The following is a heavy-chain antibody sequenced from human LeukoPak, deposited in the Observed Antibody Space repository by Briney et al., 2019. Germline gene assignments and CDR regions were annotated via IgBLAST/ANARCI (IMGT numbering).Heavy chain of an antibody. CDR3: ARARGYGDYNWFDP. V-gene: IGHV4-38-2*02. Sequence: SGTLSLTCNVSGYSISSGYYWGWIRQPPGKGLQWIGTIYHSGSTYYNPSLKSRVTISVDTSKNQFSLKLSSVTAADTAVYYCARARGYGDYNWFDPWGQGTLVTVSS. J-gene: IGHJ5*02. CDR2: IYHSGST. CDR1: GYSISSGYY. D-gene: IGHD4-17*01.